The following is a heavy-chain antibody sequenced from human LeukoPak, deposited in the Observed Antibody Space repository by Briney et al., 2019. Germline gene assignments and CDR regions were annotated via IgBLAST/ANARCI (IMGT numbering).Heavy chain of an antibody. CDR2: IIPVFDTA. J-gene: IGHJ4*02. V-gene: IGHV1-69*05. D-gene: IGHD6-13*01. CDR3: ALSAEKQLVYFDF. Sequence: ASVKVSCKASGDTFSNYDVTWVRQATGQGLEWMGRIIPVFDTAKYAQNFQGRVTMTTDESSSTAYMELYSLGSEDTAVYYCALSAEKQLVYFDFWGQGTLVTVSS. CDR1: GDTFSNYD.